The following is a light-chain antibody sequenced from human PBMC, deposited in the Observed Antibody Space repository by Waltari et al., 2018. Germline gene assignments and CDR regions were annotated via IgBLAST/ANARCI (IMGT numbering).Light chain of an antibody. CDR2: WAS. CDR1: QSVLYSSNNKNY. Sequence: DIVITQSPDSLAVSLGERATINCKSSQSVLYSSNNKNYLAWYQQKPGQPPKLLIYWASTRESGVPDRFTGSWSGTDFTLTISSLQAEDVAVYYCQQYYSGPFTFGQGTRLEIK. CDR3: QQYYSGPFT. V-gene: IGKV4-1*01. J-gene: IGKJ5*01.